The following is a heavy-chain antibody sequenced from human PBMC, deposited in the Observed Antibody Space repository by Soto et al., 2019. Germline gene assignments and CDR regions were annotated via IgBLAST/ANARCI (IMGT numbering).Heavy chain of an antibody. CDR3: ARDREMATIGPTLEIGDGWFDP. D-gene: IGHD5-12*01. Sequence: QVQLVQSGAEVKKPGASVKVSCKASGYTFTSYYMHWVRQAPGQGLEWMGIINPSGGSTSYAQKFQGRVTMTRDTSTSTVYMELSSLRSEDTAVYYCARDREMATIGPTLEIGDGWFDPWGQGTLVTVSS. V-gene: IGHV1-46*01. CDR2: INPSGGST. CDR1: GYTFTSYY. J-gene: IGHJ5*02.